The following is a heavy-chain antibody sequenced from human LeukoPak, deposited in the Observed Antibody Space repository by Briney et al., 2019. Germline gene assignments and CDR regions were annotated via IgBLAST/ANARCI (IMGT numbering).Heavy chain of an antibody. J-gene: IGHJ4*02. CDR1: GYTFTDYY. CDR3: AREGPIVGATHLVDY. CDR2: INPNSGGT. D-gene: IGHD1-26*01. Sequence: GSSVTVSCKASGYTFTDYYVHWVRQAPGQPPEWMVWINPNSGGTNYAQKFQGRVTMTRDTSISTAYMELSRLRSDDTAVYYCAREGPIVGATHLVDYWGQGTLVTVSS. V-gene: IGHV1-2*02.